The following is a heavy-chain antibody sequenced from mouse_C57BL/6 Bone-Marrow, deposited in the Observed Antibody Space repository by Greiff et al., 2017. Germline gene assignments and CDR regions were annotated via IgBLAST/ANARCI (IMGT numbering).Heavy chain of an antibody. CDR3: AREGLLWWPDFDV. CDR1: GYTFTSYW. D-gene: IGHD1-1*02. V-gene: IGHV1-52*01. Sequence: VQLQQPGAELVRPGSSVKLSCKASGYTFTSYWMHWVKQRPIQGLEWIGNIDPSDSETHYNQKFKDKATLTVDKSSSTAYMQLSSLTSEDSAVYYCAREGLLWWPDFDVWGTGTTVTVSS. J-gene: IGHJ1*03. CDR2: IDPSDSET.